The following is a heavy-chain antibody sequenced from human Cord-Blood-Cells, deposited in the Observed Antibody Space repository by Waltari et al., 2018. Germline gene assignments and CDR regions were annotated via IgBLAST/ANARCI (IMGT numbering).Heavy chain of an antibody. D-gene: IGHD3-3*01. Sequence: QVQLVQSGAEVKKPGSSVKVSCKATGGTFSSYALSWCREAPGQGLEWMGRIIPILGIANYAQKFQGRGTITADKSTSTAYMELSSLRSEDTAVYYCARDNDFWSGYYFDYWGQGTLVTVSS. V-gene: IGHV1-69*09. J-gene: IGHJ4*02. CDR1: GGTFSSYA. CDR2: IIPILGIA. CDR3: ARDNDFWSGYYFDY.